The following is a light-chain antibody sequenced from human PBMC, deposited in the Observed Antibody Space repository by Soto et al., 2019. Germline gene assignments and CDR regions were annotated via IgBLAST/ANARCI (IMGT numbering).Light chain of an antibody. J-gene: IGKJ5*01. CDR2: GAS. CDR3: QQHNNWPLIT. CDR1: QSVGSN. Sequence: EIVMTQSPATLSVSPGERATLSCRASQSVGSNVAWYQQRPGQAPRLLVYGASTRAAGVPARFSGSGSATEFTLTISSLQSEDFVVYYCQQHNNWPLITFGQGTRLEI. V-gene: IGKV3-15*01.